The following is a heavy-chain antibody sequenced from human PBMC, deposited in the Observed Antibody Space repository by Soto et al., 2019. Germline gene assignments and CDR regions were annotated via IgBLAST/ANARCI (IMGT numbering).Heavy chain of an antibody. CDR1: GGSFSAYY. J-gene: IGHJ6*02. V-gene: IGHV4-34*01. CDR3: ARRSTYYYDSRSYGMDV. CDR2: INHSGST. Sequence: SETLSLTCVVYGGSFSAYYYSWIRQPPGKGLEWVGEINHSGSTNYNPSLKSRVTISIDTSRSQFSLKLSSVTAADTAVYYCARRSTYYYDSRSYGMDVWGQGTTVTVS. D-gene: IGHD3-22*01.